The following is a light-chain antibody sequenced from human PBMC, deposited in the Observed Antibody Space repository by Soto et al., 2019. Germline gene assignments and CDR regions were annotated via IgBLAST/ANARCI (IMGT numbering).Light chain of an antibody. Sequence: QSVLTQPPSASGTPGQRVTISCSGSSSNIGSEYVVWYQHLPGTAPKLLIYRNNQRPSGVPDRFAGSKSGTSASLAISGLRSEDEADYYCAAWDDSLNGCVFGTGTKVTVL. CDR3: AAWDDSLNGCV. J-gene: IGLJ1*01. CDR1: SSNIGSEY. V-gene: IGLV1-47*01. CDR2: RNN.